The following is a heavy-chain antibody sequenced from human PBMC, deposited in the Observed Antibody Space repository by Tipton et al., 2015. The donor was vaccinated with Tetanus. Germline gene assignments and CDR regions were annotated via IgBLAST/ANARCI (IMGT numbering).Heavy chain of an antibody. CDR1: GGSISSSSYY. D-gene: IGHD3-22*01. CDR2: IYYSGST. CDR3: ARLSYYYDSSGYYPNWFDP. J-gene: IGHJ5*02. V-gene: IGHV4-39*01. Sequence: TLSLTCTVSGGSISSSSYYWGWIRQPPGKGLEWIGSIYYSGSTYYNPSLKSRVTISVDTSKNQFSLKLSSVTAADTAVYYCARLSYYYDSSGYYPNWFDPWGQGTLVTVSS.